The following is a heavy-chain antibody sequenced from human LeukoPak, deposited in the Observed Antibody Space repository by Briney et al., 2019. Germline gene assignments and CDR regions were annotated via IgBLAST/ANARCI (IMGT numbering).Heavy chain of an antibody. CDR2: NYYSGST. J-gene: IGHJ3*02. V-gene: IGHV4-59*01. CDR1: GGSISSYY. Sequence: PSETLSLTCTVSGGSISSYYWSWIRQPPGKGLEWIGYNYYSGSTNYNPSLKSRATISVDTSKNQFSLKLTSVTAADTAVYYCARDRSDQYAFDIWGQGTMVTVSS. CDR3: ARDRSDQYAFDI. D-gene: IGHD2-2*01.